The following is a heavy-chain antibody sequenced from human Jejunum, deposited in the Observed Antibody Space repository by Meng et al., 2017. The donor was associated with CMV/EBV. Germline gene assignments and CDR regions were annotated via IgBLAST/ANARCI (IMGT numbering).Heavy chain of an antibody. V-gene: IGHV4-39*07. CDR2: IYYSGST. D-gene: IGHD3-22*01. J-gene: IGHJ4*02. CDR1: TSEFY. Sequence: TSEFYWGWIRQPPGKGLEWIGNIYYSGSTYYNPSLKSRVTMSVDTSKNQFSLKLTSVTAADTAVYFCARASYYYFDSSGSPPDYWGQGTLVTVSS. CDR3: ARASYYYFDSSGSPPDY.